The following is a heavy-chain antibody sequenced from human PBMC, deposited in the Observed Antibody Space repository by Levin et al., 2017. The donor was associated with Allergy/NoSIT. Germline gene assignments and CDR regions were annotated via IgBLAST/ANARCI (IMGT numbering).Heavy chain of an antibody. CDR2: IIPILGIA. J-gene: IGHJ3*02. Sequence: SVKVSCKASGGTFSSYAISWVRQAPGQGLEWMGRIIPILGIANYAQKFQGRVTITADKSTSTAYMELSSLRSEDTAVYYCARALRSADTAMANDAFDIWGQGTMVTVSS. CDR3: ARALRSADTAMANDAFDI. V-gene: IGHV1-69*04. D-gene: IGHD5-18*01. CDR1: GGTFSSYA.